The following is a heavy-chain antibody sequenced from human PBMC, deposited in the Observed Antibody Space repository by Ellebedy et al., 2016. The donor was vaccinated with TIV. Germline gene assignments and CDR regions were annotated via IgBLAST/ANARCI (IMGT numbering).Heavy chain of an antibody. CDR2: ISAYNGNT. V-gene: IGHV1-18*01. D-gene: IGHD5-18*01. CDR1: GYTFTSYG. CDR3: ARDGRWKQLWFPGAWGLYYFDY. Sequence: AASVKVSCKASGYTFTSYGISWVRQAPGQGLEWMGWISAYNGNTNYAQKLQGRVTMTTDTSTSTAYMELRSLRSDDTAVYYCARDGRWKQLWFPGAWGLYYFDYWGQGTLVTVSS. J-gene: IGHJ4*02.